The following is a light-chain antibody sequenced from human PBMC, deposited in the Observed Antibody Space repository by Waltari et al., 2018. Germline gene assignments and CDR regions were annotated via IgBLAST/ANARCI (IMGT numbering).Light chain of an antibody. CDR3: QSFDSSHVV. J-gene: IGLJ2*01. Sequence: FMLPQPHSVSESPGQRVTIYCTRSSGNIATTYVPWYQQRPASAPTKVIYEDNQRPSGVPDRFSGSIDSSSKSASLIISGLKAEDEADYYCQSFDSSHVVFGGGTKLTVL. V-gene: IGLV6-57*03. CDR2: EDN. CDR1: SGNIATTY.